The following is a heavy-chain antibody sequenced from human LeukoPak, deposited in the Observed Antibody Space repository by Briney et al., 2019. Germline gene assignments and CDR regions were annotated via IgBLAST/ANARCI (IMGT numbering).Heavy chain of an antibody. V-gene: IGHV3-23*01. Sequence: GVSLRLSCAASGFTFNIYAMNWVRQASGKGLEWVSTISGSGSSTYYADSVKGRFTISRDNSKNTLYLQMNSLRAEDTAVYFCAKDQHGYDKPIDYWGQGTLVTVSS. CDR2: ISGSGSST. D-gene: IGHD5-12*01. J-gene: IGHJ4*02. CDR3: AKDQHGYDKPIDY. CDR1: GFTFNIYA.